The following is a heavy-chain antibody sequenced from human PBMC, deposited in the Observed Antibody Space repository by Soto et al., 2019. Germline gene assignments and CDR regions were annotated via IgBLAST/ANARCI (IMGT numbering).Heavy chain of an antibody. CDR3: ARLGGYCSSTKCYGYYGMDV. V-gene: IGHV4-39*01. Sequence: SETLSLTCTVSGGSISSGPYSWGWIRQPPGEGLEWIGTFHYSENTYYNPSLESRVTISVDTSKNQFSLKVSSVTVADTAVYFCARLGGYCSSTKCYGYYGMDVWGQGTTVTVS. J-gene: IGHJ6*02. CDR2: FHYSENT. CDR1: GGSISSGPYS. D-gene: IGHD2-2*01.